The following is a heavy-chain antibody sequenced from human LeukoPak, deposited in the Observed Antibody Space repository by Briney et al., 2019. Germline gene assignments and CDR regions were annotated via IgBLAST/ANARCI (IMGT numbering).Heavy chain of an antibody. CDR1: GFTFSGSA. Sequence: GGSLRLSCAASGFTFSGSAMHWVRQASGKGLEWVGRIRSKANSYATAYAASVKGRFTISRDDSKNTAYLQMNSLKNEDTAVYYCTRLGKLGYFDYWGQGTLVTVSS. J-gene: IGHJ4*02. CDR2: IRSKANSYAT. V-gene: IGHV3-73*01. CDR3: TRLGKLGYFDY. D-gene: IGHD7-27*01.